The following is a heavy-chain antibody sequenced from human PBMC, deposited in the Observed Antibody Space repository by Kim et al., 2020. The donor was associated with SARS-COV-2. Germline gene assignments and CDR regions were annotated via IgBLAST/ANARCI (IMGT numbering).Heavy chain of an antibody. J-gene: IGHJ4*02. CDR3: ARGYGDYSPFRPYRPAPLYFDY. Sequence: SETLSLTCTVSGGSISSGGYYWSWIRQHPGKGLEWIGYIYYSGSTYYNPSLKSRVTISVDTSKNQFSLKLSSVTAADTAVYYCARGYGDYSPFRPYRPAPLYFDYWGQGTLVTVSS. D-gene: IGHD4-17*01. CDR1: GGSISSGGYY. V-gene: IGHV4-31*03. CDR2: IYYSGST.